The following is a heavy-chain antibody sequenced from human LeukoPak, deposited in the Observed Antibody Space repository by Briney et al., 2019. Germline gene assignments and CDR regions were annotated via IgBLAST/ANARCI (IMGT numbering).Heavy chain of an antibody. CDR2: INSDGSST. CDR3: AKSGLSRFDY. Sequence: GGSLRLSCAASGFIFSRYSMNWVRQAPGKGLVWVSRINSDGSSTSYADSVKGRFTISRDNAKNTLYLQMNSLRAEDTAVYYCAKSGLSRFDYWGQGTLVTVSS. D-gene: IGHD4/OR15-4a*01. CDR1: GFIFSRYS. J-gene: IGHJ4*02. V-gene: IGHV3-74*01.